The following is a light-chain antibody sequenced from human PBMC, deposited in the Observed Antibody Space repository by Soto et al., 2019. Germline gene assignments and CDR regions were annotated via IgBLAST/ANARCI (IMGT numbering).Light chain of an antibody. V-gene: IGLV2-11*01. CDR3: CSYAGSYTWV. Sequence: QSALTQPRSVSGSPGQSVTISCTGTSSDVDAYDFVSWYQQHPGKAPKLMIYDVSKRPSGVPDRFTGSKFGNTASLTISVLQAADEADYYCCSYAGSYTWVFGGGTQLTVL. CDR2: DVS. CDR1: SSDVDAYDF. J-gene: IGLJ2*01.